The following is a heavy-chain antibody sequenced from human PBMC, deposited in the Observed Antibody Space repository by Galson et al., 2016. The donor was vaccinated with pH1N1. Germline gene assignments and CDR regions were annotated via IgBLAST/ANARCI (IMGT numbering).Heavy chain of an antibody. CDR1: RDSVSSNSAA. V-gene: IGHV6-1*01. CDR3: ARDGIAAAGIRRDQYYFDY. Sequence: CAISRDSVSSNSAAWNWIRQSPSRGLEWLGRTYYRSKWYNDYAVSVKSRITINPDTSKNQFSLQLNSVTPEDTAVYYCARDGIAAAGIRRDQYYFDYWGQGTLVTVSS. J-gene: IGHJ4*02. D-gene: IGHD6-13*01. CDR2: TYYRSKWYN.